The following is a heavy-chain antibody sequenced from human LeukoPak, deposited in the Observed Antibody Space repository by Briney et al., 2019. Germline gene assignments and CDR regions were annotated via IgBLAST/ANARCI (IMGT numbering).Heavy chain of an antibody. CDR1: GFTFSSYA. CDR2: ISGSGGST. D-gene: IGHD1-1*01. CDR3: ARVAKERVGGVYYFDY. Sequence: GGSLRLSCAASGFTFSSYAMSWVRQAPGKGLEWVSAISGSGGSTYYADSVKGRFTISRENAKNSLYLQMNSPRAGDTAVYYCARVAKERVGGVYYFDYWGQGTLVTVSS. V-gene: IGHV3-23*01. J-gene: IGHJ4*02.